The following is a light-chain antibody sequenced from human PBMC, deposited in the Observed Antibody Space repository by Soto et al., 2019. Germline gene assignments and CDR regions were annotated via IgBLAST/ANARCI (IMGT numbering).Light chain of an antibody. CDR1: QGISNY. CDR3: QEYNNAPLA. Sequence: DIHMTHSPSSLSSSLVDRVTLTCRASQGISNYLACYQQRPGKVPKLLIYAASTLQSGVPSRFSGSGSGADFTLTINSLQPEDVATYYCQEYNNAPLAFGGGTKVDIK. CDR2: AAS. V-gene: IGKV1-27*01. J-gene: IGKJ4*01.